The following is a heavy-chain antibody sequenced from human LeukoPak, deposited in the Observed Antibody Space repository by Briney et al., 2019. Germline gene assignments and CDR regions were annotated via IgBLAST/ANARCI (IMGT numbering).Heavy chain of an antibody. V-gene: IGHV4-61*02. J-gene: IGHJ4*02. CDR2: IYTSGST. CDR1: GGSISSGSYY. CDR3: ARDYGSGIFDY. Sequence: PSETLSLTCTVSGGSISSGSYYWSWIRQPAGKGLEWIGRIYTSGSTNYNPSLKSRATISVDTSNNQFSLKLSSVTAADTGVYYCARDYGSGIFDYWGQGTLVTVSS. D-gene: IGHD1-26*01.